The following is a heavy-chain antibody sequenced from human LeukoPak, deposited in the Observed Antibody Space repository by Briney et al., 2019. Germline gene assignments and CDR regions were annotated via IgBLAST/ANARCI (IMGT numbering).Heavy chain of an antibody. CDR3: ARGRRIFLGFDP. J-gene: IGHJ5*02. V-gene: IGHV4-34*01. CDR1: GGSFSGYY. CDR2: INHSGST. Sequence: SETLSLTCAVYGGSFSGYYWSWIRQPPGKGLEWIGEINHSGSTNYNPSLKSRVAISVDTSKNQFSLKLSSVTAADTAVYYCARGRRIFLGFDPWGQGTLVTVSS. D-gene: IGHD3-3*01.